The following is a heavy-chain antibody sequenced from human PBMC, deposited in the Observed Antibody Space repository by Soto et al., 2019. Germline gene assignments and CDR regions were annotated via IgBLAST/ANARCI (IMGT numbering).Heavy chain of an antibody. Sequence: QVQLVESGGGLVKPGGSLRLSCAASGFSFSDYYMSWIRQAPGKGLEWVSYISSSGSTIYYADSVKDRFTVSRDNAKDSFWLQVNSLRGEDTAVYYCARNGYCSRCACSYGVDVWGQGTTVTVSS. CDR1: GFSFSDYY. D-gene: IGHD2-15*01. V-gene: IGHV3-11*01. CDR3: ARNGYCSRCACSYGVDV. J-gene: IGHJ6*02. CDR2: ISSSGSTI.